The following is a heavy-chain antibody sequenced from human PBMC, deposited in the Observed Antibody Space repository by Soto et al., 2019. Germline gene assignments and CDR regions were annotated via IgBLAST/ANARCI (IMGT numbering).Heavy chain of an antibody. CDR1: GGSISSSSYY. Sequence: SETLSLTCTVSGGSISSSSYYWGWIRQPPGKGLEWIGSIYYSGSTYYNPSLKSRVTISVDTSKNQFSLKLSSVTAADTAVYYCARQTRVRGVGDYYGMDVWGQGTTVTVSS. CDR2: IYYSGST. J-gene: IGHJ6*02. D-gene: IGHD3-10*01. V-gene: IGHV4-39*01. CDR3: ARQTRVRGVGDYYGMDV.